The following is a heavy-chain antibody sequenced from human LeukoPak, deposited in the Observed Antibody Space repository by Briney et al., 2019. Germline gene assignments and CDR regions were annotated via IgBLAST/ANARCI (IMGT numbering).Heavy chain of an antibody. CDR3: ARRHLPVGTNDRDDY. J-gene: IGHJ4*02. CDR2: INGGGTST. Sequence: GGSLRLSCAASGFAFSDYWMHWVRQAPGKGLVWVSRINGGGTSTNYADSVKGRLTISRDNAKNTLYLQTNSLRAEDTAVYYCARRHLPVGTNDRDDYWGQGTLVTVSS. V-gene: IGHV3-74*01. CDR1: GFAFSDYW. D-gene: IGHD1-26*01.